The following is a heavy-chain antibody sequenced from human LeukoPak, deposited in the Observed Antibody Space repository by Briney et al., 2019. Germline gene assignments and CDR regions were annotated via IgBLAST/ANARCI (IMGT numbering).Heavy chain of an antibody. Sequence: SETLSLTCTVSGGSISSSSYYWGWIRQPPGKGLEWIGSIYYSGSTYYNPSLKSRVTISVDTSKNQFSLKLSSVTAADTAVYYCARTRTTLYYYYMDVWGKGTTVTVSS. CDR2: IYYSGST. CDR1: GGSISSSSYY. D-gene: IGHD4-11*01. J-gene: IGHJ6*03. V-gene: IGHV4-39*07. CDR3: ARTRTTLYYYYMDV.